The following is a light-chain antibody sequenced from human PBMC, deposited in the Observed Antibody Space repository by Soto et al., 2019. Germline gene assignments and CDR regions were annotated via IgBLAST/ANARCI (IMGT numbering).Light chain of an antibody. CDR1: SGSIASNY. V-gene: IGLV6-57*01. CDR3: QSYDATNQV. Sequence: NFMLTQPHSVSESPGKTVIISCTRSSGSIASNYVQWYQQRPGSSPTTVIYEDNQRPSGVPDRFSGSIDSSSNSASLTISGLETEDEADNFCQSYDATNQVFGGGTKLTV. J-gene: IGLJ3*02. CDR2: EDN.